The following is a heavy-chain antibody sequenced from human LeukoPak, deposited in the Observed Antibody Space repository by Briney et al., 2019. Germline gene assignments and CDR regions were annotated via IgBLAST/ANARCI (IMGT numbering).Heavy chain of an antibody. CDR2: IFGNGAGK. Sequence: PGGSLRLSRTASGFTYSTYAMNWVRQAPGKGLEWVSVIFGNGAGKNYAESVKGRFTISRDNSKNTLYLQMNSLRAEDTAIYYCAKDRIPDGLYSIDYWGQGALVTVSS. CDR3: AKDRIPDGLYSIDY. D-gene: IGHD2-15*01. V-gene: IGHV3-23*01. J-gene: IGHJ4*02. CDR1: GFTYSTYA.